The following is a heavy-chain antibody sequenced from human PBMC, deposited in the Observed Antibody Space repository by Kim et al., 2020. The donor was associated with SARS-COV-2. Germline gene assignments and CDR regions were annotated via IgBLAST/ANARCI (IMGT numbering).Heavy chain of an antibody. J-gene: IGHJ4*02. CDR3: ARLPHDSSGYVDC. CDR1: GGSISNSFNY. Sequence: SETLSLTCTVSGGSISNSFNYWGWIRQCPGKGLEWIGSVYHSGSTYDSPSLKSRVTVSVDTSKNQFSLKVTSVTAADTAVYFCARLPHDSSGYVDCWGQGILDTVSS. D-gene: IGHD3-22*01. V-gene: IGHV4-39*01. CDR2: VYHSGST.